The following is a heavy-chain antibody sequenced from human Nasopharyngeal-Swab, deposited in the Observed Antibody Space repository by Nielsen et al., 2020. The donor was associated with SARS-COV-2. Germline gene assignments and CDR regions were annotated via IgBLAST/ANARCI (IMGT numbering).Heavy chain of an antibody. D-gene: IGHD4-17*01. V-gene: IGHV6-1*01. Sequence: TLSLPCAISGDTVPSSSAAWNWIRQSPSRGLDWLGRTYYRSKWYNDYAVSVKSRITINPDTSKNQFSLHLNSVTPEDTAVYYCARARGAYGDYYYYYYTDVWGKGTTVTVSS. CDR2: TYYRSKWYN. J-gene: IGHJ6*03. CDR3: ARARGAYGDYYYYYYTDV. CDR1: GDTVPSSSAA.